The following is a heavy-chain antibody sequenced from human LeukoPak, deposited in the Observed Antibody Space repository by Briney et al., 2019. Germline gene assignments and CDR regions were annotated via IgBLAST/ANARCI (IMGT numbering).Heavy chain of an antibody. CDR3: ARAPGIAAAGKGNFQH. D-gene: IGHD6-13*01. CDR2: IYSVGST. Sequence: AGGSLRLSCAASGFTVSSNYMSWVRQAPGKGLEWVSVIYSVGSTYYADSVKGRFTISRDNSKNTLYLQMNSLRAEDTAVYYCARAPGIAAAGKGNFQHWGQGTLVTVSS. CDR1: GFTVSSNY. J-gene: IGHJ1*01. V-gene: IGHV3-53*01.